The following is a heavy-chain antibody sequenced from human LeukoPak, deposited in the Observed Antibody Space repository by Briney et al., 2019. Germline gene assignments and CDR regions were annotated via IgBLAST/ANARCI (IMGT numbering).Heavy chain of an antibody. CDR1: GGSISSYY. D-gene: IGHD3-22*01. Sequence: SETLSLTCSVSGGSISSYYWSWIRQPPPKGLEWIGCIYYSGSNDYNPYLKSLVTISVHTSKNQFSLKLSSVTAADTAVYYCARTPYYYDSSGYYLRQNFDYWGQGTLVTVSS. CDR3: ARTPYYYDSSGYYLRQNFDY. CDR2: IYYSGSN. J-gene: IGHJ4*02. V-gene: IGHV4-59*08.